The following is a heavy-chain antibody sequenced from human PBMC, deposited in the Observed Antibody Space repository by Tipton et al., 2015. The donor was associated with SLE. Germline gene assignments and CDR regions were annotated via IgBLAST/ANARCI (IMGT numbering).Heavy chain of an antibody. D-gene: IGHD3-3*01. CDR2: INHSGST. CDR1: GGSISSGSYY. J-gene: IGHJ3*02. CDR3: ARGKDYDFWSGYYRRDASDI. V-gene: IGHV4-61*09. Sequence: TLSLTCTVSGGSISSGSYYWSWIRQPAGKGLEWIGEINHSGSTNYNPSLKSRVTISIDTSKNQFSLKLSSVTAADTSVYYCARGKDYDFWSGYYRRDASDIWGQGTMFTVSS.